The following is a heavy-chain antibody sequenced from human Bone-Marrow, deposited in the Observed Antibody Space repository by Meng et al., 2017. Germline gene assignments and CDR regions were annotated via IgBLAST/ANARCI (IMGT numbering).Heavy chain of an antibody. D-gene: IGHD3-16*01. CDR3: ARIVLGDDLLPAGFYYYYGMDV. J-gene: IGHJ6*02. Sequence: SVKVSCKASGGTFSSYAISWVRQAPGQGLEWMGGIIPIFGTANYAQKFQGRVTITADKSTSTAYMELSSLRSEDTAVYYCARIVLGDDLLPAGFYYYYGMDVWGQGTMVTVSS. CDR2: IIPIFGTA. CDR1: GGTFSSYA. V-gene: IGHV1-69*06.